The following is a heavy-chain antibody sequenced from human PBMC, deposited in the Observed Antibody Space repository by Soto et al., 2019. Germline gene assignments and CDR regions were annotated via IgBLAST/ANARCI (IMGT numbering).Heavy chain of an antibody. CDR2: IYYIGST. CDR1: GGSIGSYY. CDR3: ARMRNILTGYPGRFDY. D-gene: IGHD3-9*01. J-gene: IGHJ4*02. Sequence: SETLSLTCSVSGGSIGSYYWSWIRQPPGKGLEWIGYIYYIGSTYYNPSLKSRVSISVDTSKNQFSLKLSSVTAADTAVYYCARMRNILTGYPGRFDYWGQGTLVTVSS. V-gene: IGHV4-59*01.